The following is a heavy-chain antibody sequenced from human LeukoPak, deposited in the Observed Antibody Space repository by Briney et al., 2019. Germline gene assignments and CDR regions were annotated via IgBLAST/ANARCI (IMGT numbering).Heavy chain of an antibody. Sequence: ASVKVSCKASGGTFSSYAISWVRQAPGQGLEWMGRIIPILGIANYAQKFQGRVTITADKSSSTAYMELSSLRPEDTAVYYCAREASGWGNYYFDYWGQGTLVTVSS. D-gene: IGHD6-19*01. V-gene: IGHV1-69*04. CDR3: AREASGWGNYYFDY. CDR2: IIPILGIA. CDR1: GGTFSSYA. J-gene: IGHJ4*02.